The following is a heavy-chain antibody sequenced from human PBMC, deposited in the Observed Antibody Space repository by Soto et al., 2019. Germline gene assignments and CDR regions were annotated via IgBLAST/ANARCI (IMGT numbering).Heavy chain of an antibody. Sequence: PGGSLRLSCAASVFAFSKYYMHWIRQAPGKGLEWVAVISDDGSNKYYADSVKGRLTISRDNSKNTLYLQMNSLRVEDTAFYYCARDPAAAGTLSIYYWGQGTLVTVSS. CDR1: VFAFSKYY. D-gene: IGHD6-13*01. V-gene: IGHV3-30-3*01. J-gene: IGHJ4*02. CDR3: ARDPAAAGTLSIYY. CDR2: ISDDGSNK.